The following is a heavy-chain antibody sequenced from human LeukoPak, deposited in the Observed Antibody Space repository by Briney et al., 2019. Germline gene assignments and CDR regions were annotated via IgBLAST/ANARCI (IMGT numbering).Heavy chain of an antibody. V-gene: IGHV1-2*02. J-gene: IGHJ4*02. CDR2: INPNSGGT. Sequence: ASVKASCKASGYTFTGYYMHWVRQAPGQGLEWMGWINPNSGGTNYAQKFQGRVTMTRDTSISTAYMELSRLRSDDTAVYYCARDWGGVYDFLSGYNFDYWGQGTLVTVSS. CDR3: ARDWGGVYDFLSGYNFDY. CDR1: GYTFTGYY. D-gene: IGHD3-3*01.